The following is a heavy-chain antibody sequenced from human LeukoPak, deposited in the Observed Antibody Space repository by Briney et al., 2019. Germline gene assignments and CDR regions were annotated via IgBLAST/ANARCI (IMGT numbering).Heavy chain of an antibody. V-gene: IGHV3-21*01. CDR1: GFTFSSYS. J-gene: IGHJ6*03. CDR3: ARDREANWGYYYYMDV. CDR2: ISSSSSYI. Sequence: GGSLRLSCAASGFTFSSYSMNWVRQAPGKGLEWVSSISSSSSYIYYADSVKGRFTISRDNAKNSLYLQMNSLRAEDTAVYYCARDREANWGYYYYMDVWGKGTTVTVSS. D-gene: IGHD7-27*01.